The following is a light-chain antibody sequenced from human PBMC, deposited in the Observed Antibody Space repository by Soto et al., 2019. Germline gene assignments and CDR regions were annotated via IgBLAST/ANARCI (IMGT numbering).Light chain of an antibody. V-gene: IGKV3-11*01. CDR2: DAS. Sequence: EIVLTQSPGTLSLSPGERATLSCRASQSVSSHLAWYQQKPGQAPRLLIDDASNRATGILARFSGSGSGTDFTLTISSLEPEDFAVYHCVQRTTWPWTCGQGSKLEIK. CDR1: QSVSSH. CDR3: VQRTTWPWT. J-gene: IGKJ1*01.